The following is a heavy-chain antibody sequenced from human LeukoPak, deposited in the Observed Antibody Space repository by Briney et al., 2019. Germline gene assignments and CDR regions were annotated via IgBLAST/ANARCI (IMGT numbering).Heavy chain of an antibody. CDR2: IIPIFGTA. CDR1: GGTFSSYA. CDR3: AKASGSYRNYFDY. D-gene: IGHD1-26*01. J-gene: IGHJ4*02. Sequence: SVKVSCKASGGTFSSYAISWVRQAPGQGLEWMGGIIPIFGTANYAQKFQGRVTITADKSTSTAYMELSSLRSEDTAVYYCAKASGSYRNYFDYWGQGTLVTVSS. V-gene: IGHV1-69*06.